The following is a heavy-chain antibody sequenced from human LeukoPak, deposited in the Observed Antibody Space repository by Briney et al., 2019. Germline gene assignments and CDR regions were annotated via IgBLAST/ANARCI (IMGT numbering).Heavy chain of an antibody. D-gene: IGHD5-24*01. J-gene: IGHJ4*02. V-gene: IGHV3-48*03. CDR3: ARDRFPRMAGPILVD. CDR2: ISSSGSTI. Sequence: PGGSLRLSCAASGFTFSSYEMNWVRQAPGKGLEWVSYISSSGSTIYYADSVKGRFTISRDNAKNSLYLQMNSLRAEDTAVYYCARDRFPRMAGPILVDWGQGTLVTVSS. CDR1: GFTFSSYE.